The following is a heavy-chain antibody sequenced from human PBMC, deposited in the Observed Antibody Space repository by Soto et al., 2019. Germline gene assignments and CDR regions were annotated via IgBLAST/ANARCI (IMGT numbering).Heavy chain of an antibody. Sequence: QITLKESGPTLVKPTQTLTLTCTFSGFSLSTSGVGVGWIRQPPGKALEWLALIYWDDDKRYSPSLKSRLTITKDTSKNQVVLTMTNMDPVDTATYYCAHRIFGGDCYTLSWFDPWGQGTLVTVSS. D-gene: IGHD2-21*02. CDR3: AHRIFGGDCYTLSWFDP. CDR1: GFSLSTSGVG. J-gene: IGHJ5*02. CDR2: IYWDDDK. V-gene: IGHV2-5*02.